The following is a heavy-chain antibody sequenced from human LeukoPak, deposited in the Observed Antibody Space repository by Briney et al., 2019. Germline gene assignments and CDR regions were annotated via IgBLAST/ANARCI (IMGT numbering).Heavy chain of an antibody. D-gene: IGHD3-10*01. CDR3: ARVVSGRRERIPFDY. CDR1: GGSVSGGNYY. CDR2: IYYSGST. Sequence: PSETLSLTCTVSGGSVSGGNYYWSWIRQPPGKGLQWIGYIYYSGSTNYNPSLKSRVTISVDTSKNQFSLKLISVTAADTAVYYRARVVSGRRERIPFDYWGQGTLVTVSS. V-gene: IGHV4-61*01. J-gene: IGHJ4*02.